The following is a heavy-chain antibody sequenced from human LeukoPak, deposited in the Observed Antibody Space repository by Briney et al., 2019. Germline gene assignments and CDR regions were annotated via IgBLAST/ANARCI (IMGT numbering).Heavy chain of an antibody. Sequence: GRSLRLSCAASGFTFSSYAMHWVRQAPGKGLEWVAVISHDGSNKYYADSVKGRFTISRDNSKNTLYLQMNSLRAEDTAVYYCARGSGIAVAGTSSPFDYWGQGTLVTVSS. J-gene: IGHJ4*02. CDR1: GFTFSSYA. D-gene: IGHD6-19*01. V-gene: IGHV3-30-3*01. CDR2: ISHDGSNK. CDR3: ARGSGIAVAGTSSPFDY.